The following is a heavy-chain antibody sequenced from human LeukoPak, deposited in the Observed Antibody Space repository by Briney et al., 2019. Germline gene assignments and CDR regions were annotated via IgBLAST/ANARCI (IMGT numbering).Heavy chain of an antibody. CDR3: ARQVVVVPAAKGLYYDFWSGLPVYWFDP. CDR2: IYYSGST. V-gene: IGHV4-39*01. D-gene: IGHD2-2*01. Sequence: SETLSLTCTVSGGSISSSSYYWGWIRQPPGKGLKWIGNIYYSGSTYYNPSLKSRVTISVDTSKNQFSLKLSSVTAADTAVYYCARQVVVVPAAKGLYYDFWSGLPVYWFDPWGQGTLVTVSS. CDR1: GGSISSSSYY. J-gene: IGHJ5*02.